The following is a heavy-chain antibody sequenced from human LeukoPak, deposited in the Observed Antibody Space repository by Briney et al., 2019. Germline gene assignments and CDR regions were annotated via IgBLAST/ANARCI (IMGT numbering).Heavy chain of an antibody. CDR3: ARVGSYGYGSYKDY. D-gene: IGHD5-18*01. CDR2: IKQDGSEK. V-gene: IGHV3-7*01. CDR1: GFTFSSYW. Sequence: GGSLTLSCAVSGFTFSSYWMSWVRQAPGKGLEWVANIKQDGSEKYYVDSVKGRLTISRDNAKNSLYLQMNSLRAEDTAVYYCARVGSYGYGSYKDYWGQGTLVTVSS. J-gene: IGHJ4*02.